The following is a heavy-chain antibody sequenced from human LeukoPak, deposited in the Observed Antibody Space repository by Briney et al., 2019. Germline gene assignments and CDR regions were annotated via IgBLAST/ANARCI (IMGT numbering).Heavy chain of an antibody. V-gene: IGHV1-24*01. CDR2: FDPEDGET. J-gene: IGHJ4*02. Sequence: ASVKVSCKVSGYTLTELSMHWVRQAPGKGLEWMGGFDPEDGETIYAQKFQGRVTVTEDTSTDTAYMELSSLRSEDTAVYYCATHQKFRGVWGSYRPLFDYWGQGTLVTVSS. D-gene: IGHD3-16*02. CDR1: GYTLTELS. CDR3: ATHQKFRGVWGSYRPLFDY.